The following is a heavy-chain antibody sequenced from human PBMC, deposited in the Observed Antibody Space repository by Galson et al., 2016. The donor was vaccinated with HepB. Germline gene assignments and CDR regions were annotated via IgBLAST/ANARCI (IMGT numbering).Heavy chain of an antibody. CDR3: ARLGYYDSSGYVDY. CDR1: GGSIRGYY. J-gene: IGHJ4*02. CDR2: VDYIGST. D-gene: IGHD3-22*01. V-gene: IGHV4-59*08. Sequence: SETLSLTCSVSGGSIRGYYWGWIRQPPGKGLEWMGYVDYIGSTNYNPSLKSRVTMSVDTSKNQFSLKLSSVTAADTAVYFCARLGYYDSSGYVDYWGQGTLVTASS.